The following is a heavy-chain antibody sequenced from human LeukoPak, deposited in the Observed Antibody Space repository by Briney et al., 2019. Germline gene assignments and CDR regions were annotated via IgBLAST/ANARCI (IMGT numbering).Heavy chain of an antibody. V-gene: IGHV1-69*13. CDR2: IIPILGTA. Sequence: ASVKVSCKASGGTFSSFAISWVRQAPGQGLEWMGGIIPILGTANYAQKFQGRVTITADESTSTAYMELSSLRSEDTAVYYCARGSTWIQLWLLFCWGQGTLVTVSS. CDR1: GGTFSSFA. D-gene: IGHD5-18*01. J-gene: IGHJ4*02. CDR3: ARGSTWIQLWLLFC.